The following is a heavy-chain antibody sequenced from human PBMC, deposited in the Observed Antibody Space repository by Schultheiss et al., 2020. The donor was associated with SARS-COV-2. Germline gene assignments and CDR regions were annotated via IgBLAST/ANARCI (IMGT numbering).Heavy chain of an antibody. CDR2: ITGGGRGT. J-gene: IGHJ5*02. D-gene: IGHD6-13*01. CDR1: GFTVSSNY. CDR3: AREGAGTLGWFDP. V-gene: IGHV3-66*01. Sequence: GESLKISCAASGFTVSSNYMSWVRQAPGKGLEWVSGITGGGRGTYYADSVKGRFTISRDNSKNTLYLQMNSLRAEDTAVYYCAREGAGTLGWFDPWGQGTLVTVSS.